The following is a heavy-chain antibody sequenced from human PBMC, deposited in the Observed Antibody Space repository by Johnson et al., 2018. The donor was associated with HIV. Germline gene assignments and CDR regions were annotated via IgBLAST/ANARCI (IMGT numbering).Heavy chain of an antibody. V-gene: IGHV3-30*03. CDR1: GFTFSNYG. CDR3: ATIAAHGAAFDI. CDR2: ISYDGSNK. Sequence: QMQLAESGGGVVQPGRSLRLSCAASGFTFSNYGMHWVRQAPGKGLEWVAVISYDGSNKYYADSVKGRFTISRDNSKNTLYLQMNSLRAEDTAVYYCATIAAHGAAFDIWGQGTVVTVSS. D-gene: IGHD6-25*01. J-gene: IGHJ3*02.